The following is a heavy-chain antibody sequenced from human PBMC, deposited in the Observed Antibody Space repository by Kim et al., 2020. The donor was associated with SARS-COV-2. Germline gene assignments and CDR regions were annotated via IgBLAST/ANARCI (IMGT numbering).Heavy chain of an antibody. CDR2: DK. V-gene: IGHV2-70*01. CDR3: ARIADDLFDY. Sequence: DKYYSTSLKTRLTISKDTSKNQVVLTMTNMDPVDTATYYCARIADDLFDYWGQGTLVTVSS. J-gene: IGHJ4*02.